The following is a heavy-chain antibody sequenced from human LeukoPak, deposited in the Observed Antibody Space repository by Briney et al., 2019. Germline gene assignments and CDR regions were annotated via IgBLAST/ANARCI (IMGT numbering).Heavy chain of an antibody. CDR1: GGSISSYY. J-gene: IGHJ5*02. CDR3: ARRYISSWYTLGWFDP. V-gene: IGHV4-59*08. D-gene: IGHD6-13*01. CDR2: IYYSGST. Sequence: SETLSLTCTVSGGSISSYYWSWLRQPPGKGLEWIGYIYYSGSTNYNPSLKSRVTISVDTSKNQFSLKLSSVTAADTAVYYCARRYISSWYTLGWFDPWGQGTLLTVSS.